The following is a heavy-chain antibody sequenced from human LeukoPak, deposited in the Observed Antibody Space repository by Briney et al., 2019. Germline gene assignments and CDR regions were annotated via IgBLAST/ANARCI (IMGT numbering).Heavy chain of an antibody. Sequence: SETLSLTCAVYGGSFSGYYWSWIRQPPGKGLEWIGEINHSGSTNYNPSLKGRVTISVDTSKNQFSLKLSSVTAADTAVYYCARDSMVAATVKWFDPWGQGTLVTVSS. J-gene: IGHJ5*02. V-gene: IGHV4-34*01. D-gene: IGHD2-15*01. CDR1: GGSFSGYY. CDR2: INHSGST. CDR3: ARDSMVAATVKWFDP.